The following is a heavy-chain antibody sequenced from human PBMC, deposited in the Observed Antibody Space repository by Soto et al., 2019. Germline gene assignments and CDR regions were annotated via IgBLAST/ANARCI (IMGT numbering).Heavy chain of an antibody. CDR2: INAPGSPK. V-gene: IGHV3-23*01. CDR1: GFSFSSFA. Sequence: GGSLRLSCVGSGFSFSSFAMHWVRRAPGKGLDWVSRINAPGSPKYYAASVKGRFTVSRDNSKKMLFLQMNSLRDEDTAVYYCAKDRHPDGIWTFDSWGPGTLVTV. D-gene: IGHD3-9*01. CDR3: AKDRHPDGIWTFDS. J-gene: IGHJ4*02.